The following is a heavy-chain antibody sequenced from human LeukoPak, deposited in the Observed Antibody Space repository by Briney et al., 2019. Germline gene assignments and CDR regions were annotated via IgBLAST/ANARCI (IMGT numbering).Heavy chain of an antibody. CDR3: ARGYSSGWYLVAYYYMDV. CDR1: GGSISSYY. CDR2: IYTSGST. Sequence: PSETLSLTCTVSGGSISSYYWSWIRQPPGKGLEWIGYIYTSGSTNYNPSLKSRVTTSVDTSKNQFSLKLSSVTAADTAVYYCARGYSSGWYLVAYYYMDVWGKGTTVTVSS. V-gene: IGHV4-4*09. J-gene: IGHJ6*03. D-gene: IGHD6-19*01.